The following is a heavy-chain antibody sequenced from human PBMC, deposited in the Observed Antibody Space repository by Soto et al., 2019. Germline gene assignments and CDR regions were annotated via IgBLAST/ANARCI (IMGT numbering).Heavy chain of an antibody. D-gene: IGHD6-13*01. V-gene: IGHV3-21*01. CDR3: ARELAAAGSFDY. CDR1: GFTFSSYS. J-gene: IGHJ4*02. Sequence: EVQLVESGGGLVKPGGSLRLSCAASGFTFSSYSMNWVRQAPGKGLEWVSSISSSSSYIYYADSVKGRFTISRDNAKNSLYLQMNSLRAEDTAVYYCARELAAAGSFDYWGQGTLVTVSS. CDR2: ISSSSSYI.